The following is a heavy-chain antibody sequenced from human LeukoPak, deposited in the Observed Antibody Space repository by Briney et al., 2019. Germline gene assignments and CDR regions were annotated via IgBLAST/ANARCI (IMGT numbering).Heavy chain of an antibody. V-gene: IGHV3-11*04. CDR2: ISSSGSTI. CDR3: ARVALVGATTPYGYMDV. J-gene: IGHJ6*03. Sequence: GGSLRLSCAASGFTFSDYYMSWIRQAPGKGLEWVSYISSSGSTIYYADSMKGRFTISRDNAKNSLYLQMNSLRAEDTAVYYCARVALVGATTPYGYMDVWGKGTAVTISS. D-gene: IGHD1-26*01. CDR1: GFTFSDYY.